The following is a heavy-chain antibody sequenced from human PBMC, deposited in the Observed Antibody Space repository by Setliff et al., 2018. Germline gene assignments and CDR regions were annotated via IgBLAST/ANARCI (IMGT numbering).Heavy chain of an antibody. CDR3: ARGGGGYHAAS. Sequence: SETLSLTCTVSGASTNSGDYYWSWIRQRPGKALEYIGYVDFSGKTDYNPSLKSRLTMSVDKSKNHISLELTSVTAADTAVYYCARGGGGYHAASWGQGVLVTVYS. V-gene: IGHV4-30-4*08. CDR1: GASTNSGDYY. J-gene: IGHJ5*02. CDR2: VDFSGKT. D-gene: IGHD2-2*01.